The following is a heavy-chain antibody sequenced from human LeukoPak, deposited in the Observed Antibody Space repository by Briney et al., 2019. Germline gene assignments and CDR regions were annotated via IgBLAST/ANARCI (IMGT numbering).Heavy chain of an antibody. CDR2: FYSSGST. V-gene: IGHV4-4*07. J-gene: IGHJ4*02. CDR1: GGSISSYY. CDR3: ARDQYYYDSSGHRALDY. Sequence: PSETLSLTCIVSGGSISSYYWSWIRQPAGKGLEWIGRFYSSGSTNYNPSLKSRVTISVDTSKNQFSLKLSSVTAADTAVYYCARDQYYYDSSGHRALDYWGQGTLVTVSS. D-gene: IGHD3-22*01.